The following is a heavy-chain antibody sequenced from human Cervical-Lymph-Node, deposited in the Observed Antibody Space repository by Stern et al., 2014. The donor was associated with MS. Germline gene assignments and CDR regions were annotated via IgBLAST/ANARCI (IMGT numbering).Heavy chain of an antibody. J-gene: IGHJ6*02. Sequence: QLQLQESGPGLVKPSETLSLTCTVSGGSISSYYWSWIRQPPGKGLEWIGYIYYSGSTNYNPSLKSRVTISVDTSKNQFSLKLSSVTAADTAVYYCARDGSSYDFWSGYSLWYGMDVWGQGTTVTVSS. CDR1: GGSISSYY. CDR2: IYYSGST. V-gene: IGHV4-59*01. D-gene: IGHD3-3*01. CDR3: ARDGSSYDFWSGYSLWYGMDV.